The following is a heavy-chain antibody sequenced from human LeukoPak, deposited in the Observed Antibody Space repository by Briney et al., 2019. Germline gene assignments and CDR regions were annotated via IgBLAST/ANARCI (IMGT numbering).Heavy chain of an antibody. D-gene: IGHD3-22*01. CDR1: GITLSNYG. V-gene: IGHV3-23*01. CDR2: ISDRGTT. J-gene: IGHJ4*02. CDR3: AKRGVVIRVILVGFHKEAYYFDS. Sequence: GGSLRLSCAVSGITLSNYGMSWVRQAPGKGLEWVAGISDRGTTKYADSVKGRFTISRDNPKNTLYLQMNSVRAEDTAVYFCAKRGVVIRVILVGFHKEAYYFDSWGQGALVTVSS.